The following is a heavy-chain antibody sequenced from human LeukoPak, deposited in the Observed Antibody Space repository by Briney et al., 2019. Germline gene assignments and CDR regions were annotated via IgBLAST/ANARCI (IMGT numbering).Heavy chain of an antibody. CDR2: IYSGGST. J-gene: IGHJ4*02. Sequence: GGSLRLSCAASGFTVSSNYMSWVRQAPGKGLEWVSIIYSGGSTYYADSVKDRVTISRDNSKNTLYLKMNSLRAEDTAVYYCARAGSGGKIGLNYWGQGTLVTVSS. V-gene: IGHV3-66*01. D-gene: IGHD6-19*01. CDR1: GFTVSSNY. CDR3: ARAGSGGKIGLNY.